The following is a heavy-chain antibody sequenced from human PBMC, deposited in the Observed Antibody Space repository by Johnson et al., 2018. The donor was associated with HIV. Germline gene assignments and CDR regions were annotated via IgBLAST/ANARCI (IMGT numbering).Heavy chain of an antibody. D-gene: IGHD2/OR15-2a*01. CDR1: GFTFSSYG. Sequence: VQVVASGGGVVQPGRSLRLSCAASGFTFSSYGMHWVRQAPGKGLEWVAVISYDGSNKYYADSVKGRFNISRDNAKNSLYLQMNSLRAGDTAVYYCARGVGYYSHDAFDIWGQGTMVTVSS. CDR3: ARGVGYYSHDAFDI. J-gene: IGHJ3*02. V-gene: IGHV3-30*03. CDR2: ISYDGSNK.